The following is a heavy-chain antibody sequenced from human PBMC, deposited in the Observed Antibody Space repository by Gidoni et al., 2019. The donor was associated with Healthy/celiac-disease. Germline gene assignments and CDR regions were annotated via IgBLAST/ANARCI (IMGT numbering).Heavy chain of an antibody. V-gene: IGHV3-33*01. CDR3: ARGDHGWFDP. CDR1: GFTFSSYG. J-gene: IGHJ5*02. Sequence: QVQLVESGGGVVQPGRSLRLSCAASGFTFSSYGMHWVRQAPGKGLEWVAVIWYDGSNKYYADSVKGRFTISRDNSKNTLYLQMNSLRAEDTAVYYCARGDHGWFDPWGQGTLVTVSS. CDR2: IWYDGSNK. D-gene: IGHD2-21*02.